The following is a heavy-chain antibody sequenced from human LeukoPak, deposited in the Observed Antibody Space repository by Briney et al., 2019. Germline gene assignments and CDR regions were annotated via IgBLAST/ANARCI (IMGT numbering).Heavy chain of an antibody. V-gene: IGHV3-21*01. J-gene: IGHJ4*02. CDR1: GFTFSSYS. CDR3: ARDRGYGSGSLNFDY. D-gene: IGHD3-10*01. Sequence: PGGSLRLSCAASGFTFSSYSMNWVRQAPGKGLEWVSLISSSSSYIYYADSVKGRFTISRDNAKNSLYLQMNSLRAEDTAVYYCARDRGYGSGSLNFDYWGQGTLVTVSS. CDR2: ISSSSSYI.